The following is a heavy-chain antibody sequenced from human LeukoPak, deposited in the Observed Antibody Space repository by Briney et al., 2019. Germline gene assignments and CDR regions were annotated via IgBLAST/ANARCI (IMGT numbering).Heavy chain of an antibody. D-gene: IGHD6-19*01. J-gene: IGHJ4*02. CDR3: ARDFQELYSSGWEPFFDY. CDR1: GYTFTSYY. V-gene: IGHV1-46*01. Sequence: ASVKVSCKASGYTFTSYYMHWVRQAPGQGLEWMGIINPSGGSTSYAQKFQGRVTMTRDTSTSTVYMELSSLRSEDTAVYYCARDFQELYSSGWEPFFDYWGQGTLVTVSS. CDR2: INPSGGST.